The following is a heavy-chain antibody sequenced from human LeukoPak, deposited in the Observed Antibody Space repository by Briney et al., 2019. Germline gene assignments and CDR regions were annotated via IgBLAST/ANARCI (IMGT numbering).Heavy chain of an antibody. CDR1: GFTFSSYS. V-gene: IGHV3-21*01. CDR2: ISSSSSYI. CDR3: ASLNYYDSSGYPWY. J-gene: IGHJ4*02. Sequence: GGSLRLSCAASGFTFSSYSMNWVRQAPGKGLEWVSSISSSSSYIYYADSVKGRFTISRDNAKNSLCLQMNSLRAEDTAVYYCASLNYYDSSGYPWYWGQGTLVTVSS. D-gene: IGHD3-22*01.